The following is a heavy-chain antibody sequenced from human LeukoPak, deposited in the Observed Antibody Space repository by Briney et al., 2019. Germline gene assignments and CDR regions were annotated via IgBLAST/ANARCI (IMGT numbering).Heavy chain of an antibody. Sequence: ASVKVSCKASGYTFANYAMHWVRQAPGQSLEWMGWINSANGNTKYSQKFQGRVTMTRDTSISTAYMELSSLTSEDTAVYYCARDGRGAAAADDPLDLWGQGTTVTVSS. CDR1: GYTFANYA. J-gene: IGHJ3*01. D-gene: IGHD6-13*01. CDR3: ARDGRGAAAADDPLDL. CDR2: INSANGNT. V-gene: IGHV1-3*04.